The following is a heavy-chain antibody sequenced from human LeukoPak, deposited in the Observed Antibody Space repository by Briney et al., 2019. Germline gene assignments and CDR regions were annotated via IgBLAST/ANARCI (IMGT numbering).Heavy chain of an antibody. Sequence: GGSLRLSCAASGFTFTNYWMTWVRQAPGKRLEWLASIKQDGSVQYYVDSVKGRFTISRDNAKSSLYLQMNSLRAEDTAVYYCVTESRGTSHSRWGQGTLVTVSS. J-gene: IGHJ4*02. CDR3: VTESRGTSHSR. CDR2: IKQDGSVQ. CDR1: GFTFTNYW. D-gene: IGHD3/OR15-3a*01. V-gene: IGHV3-7*05.